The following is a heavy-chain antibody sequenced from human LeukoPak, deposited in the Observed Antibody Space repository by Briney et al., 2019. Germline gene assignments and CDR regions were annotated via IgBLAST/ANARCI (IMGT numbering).Heavy chain of an antibody. V-gene: IGHV4-34*01. CDR3: ARDSNWGYAFDL. J-gene: IGHJ2*01. CDR1: GGSFSGYY. Sequence: KPSETLSLTCAVYGGSFSGYYWSWIRQPPGKGLEWIGEINHSGSTNYNPSLKSRVTISVDTSKNQFSLKLSSVTAADTAVYYCARDSNWGYAFDLWGRGTLVTVSS. D-gene: IGHD7-27*01. CDR2: INHSGST.